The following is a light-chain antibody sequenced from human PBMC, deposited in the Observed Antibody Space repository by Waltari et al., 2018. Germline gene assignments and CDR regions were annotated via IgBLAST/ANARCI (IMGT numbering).Light chain of an antibody. Sequence: SYELIQPPSVSVSPGQTASITCYGDKLGEKYSYWYQQRPGQSPVLVIAQDSQRPSAIPERFSGSNSGNTATLTISGTQAMDEADYYCQAWDSSTVVFGGGTKLAVL. J-gene: IGLJ2*01. CDR1: KLGEKY. V-gene: IGLV3-1*01. CDR3: QAWDSSTVV. CDR2: QDS.